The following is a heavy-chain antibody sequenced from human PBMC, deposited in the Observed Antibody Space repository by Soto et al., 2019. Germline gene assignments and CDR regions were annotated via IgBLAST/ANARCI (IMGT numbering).Heavy chain of an antibody. D-gene: IGHD3-10*01. V-gene: IGHV4-4*02. CDR1: GGSISSGDW. Sequence: PSETLSLTCAVSGGSISSGDWWSWVRQPPGERLEWIGEIFHDGTTNYNPSLKSRVTISVDTSKNQFSLKLSSVTAADTAVYYCATEAGYYYGSWIWGQGTLVTVS. J-gene: IGHJ4*02. CDR3: ATEAGYYYGSWI. CDR2: IFHDGTT.